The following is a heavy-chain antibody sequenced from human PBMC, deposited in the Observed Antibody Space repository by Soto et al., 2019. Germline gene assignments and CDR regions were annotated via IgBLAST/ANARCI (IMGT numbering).Heavy chain of an antibody. CDR1: GGSISSYY. CDR2: IYYSGST. J-gene: IGHJ4*02. CDR3: ARGGYYDFWSGPFDY. Sequence: TSETLSLTCTVSGGSISSYYWSWIRQPPGKGLEWIGYIYYSGSTNYNPSLKSRVTISVDTSKNQFSLKLSSVTAADTAVYYCARGGYYDFWSGPFDYWGQGTLVTVSS. V-gene: IGHV4-59*12. D-gene: IGHD3-3*01.